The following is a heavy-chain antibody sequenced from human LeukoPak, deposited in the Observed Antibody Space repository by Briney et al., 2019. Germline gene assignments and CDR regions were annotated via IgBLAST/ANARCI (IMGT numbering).Heavy chain of an antibody. CDR3: ARVGLRYCSSTSCYHFDY. CDR2: ISSSSSCI. V-gene: IGHV3-21*01. CDR1: GFTLSSYS. J-gene: IGHJ4*02. Sequence: GGSLRLSCAASGFTLSSYSMNWVRQAPGKGLEWVSSISSSSSCIYYADSVKGRFTISRDNAKNSLYLQMNSLRAEDTAVYYCARVGLRYCSSTSCYHFDYWGQGTLVTVSS. D-gene: IGHD2-2*01.